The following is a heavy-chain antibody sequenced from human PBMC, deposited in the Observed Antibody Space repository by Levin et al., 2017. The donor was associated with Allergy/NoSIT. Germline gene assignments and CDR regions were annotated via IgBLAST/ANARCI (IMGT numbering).Heavy chain of an antibody. V-gene: IGHV3-30*18. CDR3: AKEGGSGSYGAFDI. CDR1: GFTFSSYG. CDR2: ISYDGSNK. J-gene: IGHJ3*02. Sequence: PGGSLRLSCAASGFTFSSYGMHWVRQAPGKGLEWVAVISYDGSNKYYADSVKGRFTISRDNSKNTLYLQMNSLRAEDTAVYYCAKEGGSGSYGAFDIWGQGTMVTVSS. D-gene: IGHD3-10*01.